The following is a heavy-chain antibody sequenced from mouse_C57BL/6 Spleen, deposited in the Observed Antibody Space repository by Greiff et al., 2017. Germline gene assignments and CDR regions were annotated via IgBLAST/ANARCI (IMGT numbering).Heavy chain of an antibody. CDR2: IYPGDGDT. CDR3: ARMRDWYYFDY. Sequence: QVQLQQSGPELVKPGASVKISCKASGYAFSSSWMNWVKQRPGKGLEWIGRIYPGDGDTNYNGKFKGKATLTADKSSSTAYMQLSSLTSEDSAVYFCARMRDWYYFDYWGQGTTLTVSS. CDR1: GYAFSSSW. V-gene: IGHV1-82*01. D-gene: IGHD3-3*01. J-gene: IGHJ2*01.